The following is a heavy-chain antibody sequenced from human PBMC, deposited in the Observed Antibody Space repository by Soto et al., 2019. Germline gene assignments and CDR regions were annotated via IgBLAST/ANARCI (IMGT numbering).Heavy chain of an antibody. CDR1: GYTFSDYY. Sequence: QVQLVESGGDLVKRGGSLRLSCAASGYTFSDYYMSWLRQAPGKGLAWISYIDTSSTKIYYADSVKGRFTISRDNAKNSRYLEMNSLRDEDTAVYYCASHYNMWSGYLSPVDYWGQGTLVTVSS. CDR3: ASHYNMWSGYLSPVDY. V-gene: IGHV3-11*01. J-gene: IGHJ4*02. D-gene: IGHD3-3*01. CDR2: IDTSSTKI.